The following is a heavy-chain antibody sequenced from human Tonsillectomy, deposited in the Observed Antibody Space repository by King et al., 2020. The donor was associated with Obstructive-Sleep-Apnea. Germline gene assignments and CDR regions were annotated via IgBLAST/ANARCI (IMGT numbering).Heavy chain of an antibody. J-gene: IGHJ4*02. CDR3: ARGKVPNY. CDR1: GGSFSGYY. CDR2: INHSGST. V-gene: IGHV4-34*01. D-gene: IGHD1-1*01. Sequence: VQLQQWGAGLLKPSETLSLTCAVYGGSFSGYYWSWIRQPPGKGLEWMGEINHSGSTNYNPSLKSRVTISVDTSKNQFSLKLSSVTAADTAVYYCARGKVPNYWGQGTLVTVSS.